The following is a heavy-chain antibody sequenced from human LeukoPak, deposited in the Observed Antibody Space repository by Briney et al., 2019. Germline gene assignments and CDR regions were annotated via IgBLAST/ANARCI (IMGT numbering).Heavy chain of an antibody. CDR1: EFTFSSYS. CDR3: ARVLITFGGVIVMFDY. Sequence: GGSLRLSCAASEFTFSSYSMNWVRQAPGKGLEWVSSISSSSSYIYYADSVKGRFTISRDNAKNSLYLQMNSLRAEDTAVYYCARVLITFGGVIVMFDYWGQGTLVTVSS. J-gene: IGHJ4*02. D-gene: IGHD3-16*02. CDR2: ISSSSSYI. V-gene: IGHV3-21*01.